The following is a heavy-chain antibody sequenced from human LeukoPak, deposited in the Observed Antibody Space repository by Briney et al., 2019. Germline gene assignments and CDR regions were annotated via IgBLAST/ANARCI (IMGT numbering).Heavy chain of an antibody. Sequence: GGSLRLSCAASGFTFSSYGMHWVRQAPGKGLEWVAVISYDGSNKYYADSVKGRFTISRDNSKNTLYLQMNSLRAEDTVVYYCAKDPNSGYDSYYFDYWGQGTLVTVSS. V-gene: IGHV3-30*18. J-gene: IGHJ4*02. CDR3: AKDPNSGYDSYYFDY. D-gene: IGHD5-12*01. CDR1: GFTFSSYG. CDR2: ISYDGSNK.